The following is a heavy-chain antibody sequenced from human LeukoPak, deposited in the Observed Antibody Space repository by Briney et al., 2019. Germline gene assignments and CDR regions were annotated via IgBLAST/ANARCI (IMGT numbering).Heavy chain of an antibody. CDR1: GYSFTSYW. CDR3: ARQRWDDWNAINFDY. CDR2: IYPDDSET. Sequence: GESLKISCKGSGYSFTSYWIGWVRQMPGKGLEWMGIIYPDDSETRYSPSFQGQVTFSADKSITTAYLQWNSLKASDTAMYYCARQRWDDWNAINFDYWGQGTLVTVSS. D-gene: IGHD1-1*01. J-gene: IGHJ4*02. V-gene: IGHV5-51*01.